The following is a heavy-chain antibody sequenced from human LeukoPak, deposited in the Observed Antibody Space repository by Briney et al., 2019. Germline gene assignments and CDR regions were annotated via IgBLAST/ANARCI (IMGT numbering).Heavy chain of an antibody. V-gene: IGHV4-39*01. J-gene: IGHJ4*02. CDR3: ARLTRMLRGVIITN. Sequence: ETLSLSCTVSGGSISSSSYYWGWIRQPPGKGLEWIGSIYYSGSTYYNPSLKSRVTLSVDTSKNQFSLKLSSVTAADTAVYCCARLTRMLRGVIITNWGQGTLVTVSS. CDR1: GGSISSSSYY. D-gene: IGHD3-10*01. CDR2: IYYSGST.